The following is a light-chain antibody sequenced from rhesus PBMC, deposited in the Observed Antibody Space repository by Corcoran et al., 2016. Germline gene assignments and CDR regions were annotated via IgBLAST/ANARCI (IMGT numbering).Light chain of an antibody. J-gene: IGKJ4*01. CDR2: AAS. CDR3: QQHNSYPLT. CDR1: QGISSY. V-gene: IGKV1-25*01. Sequence: DIQMTQSPLSLSASVGDRVTITCRASQGISSYLAWYQQKPGKAPHLLIYAASPVQSGVTSRFSSSGSGTDFTLTISSLQPEGFATYCCQQHNSYPLTFGGGTKVELK.